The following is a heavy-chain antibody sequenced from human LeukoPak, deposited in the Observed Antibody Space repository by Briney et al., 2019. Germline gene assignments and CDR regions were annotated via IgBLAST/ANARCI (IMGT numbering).Heavy chain of an antibody. V-gene: IGHV3-7*01. Sequence: PGGSLRLSCAASGFTFSSYWMSWVRQAPGKGLEWVANIKQDGSEKYYVDSVKGRFTISRDNAKNSLYLQMYSLSAEDTAVYYCARGAGPSVNDYGGNSLAYWGQGTLVTVSS. J-gene: IGHJ4*02. D-gene: IGHD4-23*01. CDR3: ARGAGPSVNDYGGNSLAY. CDR1: GFTFSSYW. CDR2: IKQDGSEK.